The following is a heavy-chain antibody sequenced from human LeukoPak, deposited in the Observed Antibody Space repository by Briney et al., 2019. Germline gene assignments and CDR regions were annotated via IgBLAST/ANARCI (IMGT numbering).Heavy chain of an antibody. CDR3: ARHSGSITKEYHFDH. CDR2: IYYSGST. CDR1: GGSISSYY. Sequence: SEPLSLTCTVSGGSISSYYWSWIRQPPGKGLEWIGYIYYSGSTKYNPSLKSRVTISVDTSKNQFSLKLSSVTAADTAVYYCARHSGSITKEYHFDHWGQGTLVTVSS. V-gene: IGHV4-59*01. J-gene: IGHJ4*02. D-gene: IGHD6-19*01.